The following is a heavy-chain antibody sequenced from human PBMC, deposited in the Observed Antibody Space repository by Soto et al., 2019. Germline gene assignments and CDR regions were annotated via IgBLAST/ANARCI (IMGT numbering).Heavy chain of an antibody. D-gene: IGHD6-6*01. Sequence: GGSLRLSCAASGFTFNSFGMHWVRQAPGKGLEWVAVIWYDGSKKYFADSVKGRFTISRDSSKNTLYLQMNSLRAEDTAVYYCAKDSSSYGMDAWGQGTTVTVSS. J-gene: IGHJ6*02. V-gene: IGHV3-33*06. CDR3: AKDSSSYGMDA. CDR2: IWYDGSKK. CDR1: GFTFNSFG.